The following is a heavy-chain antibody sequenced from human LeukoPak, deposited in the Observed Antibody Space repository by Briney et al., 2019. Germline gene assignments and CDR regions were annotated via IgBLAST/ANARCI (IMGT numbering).Heavy chain of an antibody. V-gene: IGHV4-59*08. CDR1: EGSISGHY. CDR2: IHYTGRT. D-gene: IGHD2-21*01. J-gene: IGHJ3*01. Sequence: SETLSLTCTLSEGSISGHYWSWIRQPPGKGLEWLAYIHYTGRTNYSPSLKSRLTISLDTSKNQFSLNVRSVTAADTAVYYCARHCPYSGDDYHGDFDFWGQGTMVTVSS. CDR3: ARHCPYSGDDYHGDFDF.